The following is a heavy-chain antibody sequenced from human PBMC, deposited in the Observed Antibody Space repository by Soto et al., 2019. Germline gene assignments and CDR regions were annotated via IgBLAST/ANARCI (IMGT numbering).Heavy chain of an antibody. V-gene: IGHV4-34*01. J-gene: IGHJ3*02. D-gene: IGHD2-21*02. CDR1: GGSFSGYY. CDR2: INHSGST. CDR3: ARSYCGGDCYSDFDAFDI. Sequence: SETLSLTCAVYGGSFSGYYWSWIRQPPGKGLEWIGEINHSGSTNYNPSLKSRVTISVDTSKNQFSLKLSSVTAADTAVYYCARSYCGGDCYSDFDAFDIWGQGTLVTV.